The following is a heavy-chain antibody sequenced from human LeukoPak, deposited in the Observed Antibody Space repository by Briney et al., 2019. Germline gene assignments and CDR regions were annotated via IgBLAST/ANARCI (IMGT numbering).Heavy chain of an antibody. CDR3: ARDKEDYSGSGSYYSLS. CDR1: GGSFSNYY. Sequence: SETLSLTCTVSGGSFSNYYWSWIRQPAGKGLEWIGRIYTSGNTNYNPSLKSRVTMSVDTSKNQFSLKLTSVTAADTAVYYCARDKEDYSGSGSYYSLSWGQGTLVTVSS. V-gene: IGHV4-4*07. J-gene: IGHJ5*02. CDR2: IYTSGNT. D-gene: IGHD3-10*01.